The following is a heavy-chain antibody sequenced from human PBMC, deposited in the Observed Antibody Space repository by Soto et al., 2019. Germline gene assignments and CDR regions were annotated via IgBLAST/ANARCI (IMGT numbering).Heavy chain of an antibody. D-gene: IGHD3-16*02. CDR1: GFTFGDYA. V-gene: IGHV3-49*03. Sequence: GGSLRLSCTASGFTFGDYAMSWFRQAPGKGLEWVGFIRSKAYGGTTEYAASVKGRFTISRDDSKSIAYLQMNSLKTEDTAVYYCTRATVVHLGELSSFDYWGQGTLVTVSS. CDR3: TRATVVHLGELSSFDY. J-gene: IGHJ4*02. CDR2: IRSKAYGGTT.